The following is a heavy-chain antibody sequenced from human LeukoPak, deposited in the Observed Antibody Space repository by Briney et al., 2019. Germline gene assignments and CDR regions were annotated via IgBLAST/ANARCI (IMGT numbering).Heavy chain of an antibody. CDR2: ISGSGGST. Sequence: GGSLRLSCAASGFTFSSYAMSWVRQAPGKGLEWVSAISGSGGSTYYADSVKGRFTISRDNSKNTLYLQMNSLRAEDTAVYYYAKHHYDFWSGYGHWGQGTLVTVSS. CDR1: GFTFSSYA. J-gene: IGHJ4*02. CDR3: AKHHYDFWSGYGH. V-gene: IGHV3-23*01. D-gene: IGHD3-3*01.